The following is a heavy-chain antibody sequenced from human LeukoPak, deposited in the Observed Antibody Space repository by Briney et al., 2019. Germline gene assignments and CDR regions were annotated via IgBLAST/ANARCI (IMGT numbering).Heavy chain of an antibody. D-gene: IGHD2-15*01. J-gene: IGHJ6*03. Sequence: ASVKVSCKASGYTFTSYDINWVRQATGQGLEWMGWMNPKSGNTGYAQKFQGRVTITRNTSISTAYMELSSLRSEDTAVYYCARLRRYCSGGSCYPKRNYYYYYYMDVWGKGTTVTVSS. CDR1: GYTFTSYD. V-gene: IGHV1-8*03. CDR2: MNPKSGNT. CDR3: ARLRRYCSGGSCYPKRNYYYYYYMDV.